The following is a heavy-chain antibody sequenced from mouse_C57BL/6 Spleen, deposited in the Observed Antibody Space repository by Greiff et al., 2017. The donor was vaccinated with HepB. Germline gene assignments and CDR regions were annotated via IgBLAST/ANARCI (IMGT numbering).Heavy chain of an antibody. CDR1: GFTFSDYG. J-gene: IGHJ3*01. CDR2: ISSGSSTI. D-gene: IGHD4-1*01. V-gene: IGHV5-17*01. Sequence: EVNLVESGGGLVKPGGSLKLSCAASGFTFSDYGMHWVRQAPEKGLEWVAYISSGSSTIYYADTVKGRFTISSDNAKNTLFLQMTSLRSEDTAMYYCARESGKGFAYWGQGTLVTVSA. CDR3: ARESGKGFAY.